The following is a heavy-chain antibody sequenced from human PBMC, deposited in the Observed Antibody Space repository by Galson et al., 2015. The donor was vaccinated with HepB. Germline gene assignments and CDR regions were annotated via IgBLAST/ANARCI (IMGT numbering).Heavy chain of an antibody. V-gene: IGHV3-48*01. D-gene: IGHD3-16*02. CDR2: ISSTGTTI. Sequence: SLRLSCAASGFIFSTYTFNWVRRAPGKDLEWISYISSTGTTIYYADSVKGRFTISRDNSNNTLSLQMDRLRAEDTAKYYCVKLGHHYVWGSYRYDAFEIWGQGTMVTVSS. J-gene: IGHJ3*02. CDR3: VKLGHHYVWGSYRYDAFEI. CDR1: GFIFSTYT.